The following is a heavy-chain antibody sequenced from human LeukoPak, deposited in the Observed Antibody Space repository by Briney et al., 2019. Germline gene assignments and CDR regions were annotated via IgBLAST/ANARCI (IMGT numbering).Heavy chain of an antibody. Sequence: SETLSLTCSVSGGSISNYYWSWIRQPPGKGLEWIGYIYYTGKTNHNPSLKSRVTISVDTSTNQFSLKLSSVTAAATAFYYCARELPRGTWYFDLWGRGTLVTVSS. D-gene: IGHD3-10*01. CDR3: ARELPRGTWYFDL. CDR1: GGSISNYY. CDR2: IYYTGKT. V-gene: IGHV4-59*01. J-gene: IGHJ2*01.